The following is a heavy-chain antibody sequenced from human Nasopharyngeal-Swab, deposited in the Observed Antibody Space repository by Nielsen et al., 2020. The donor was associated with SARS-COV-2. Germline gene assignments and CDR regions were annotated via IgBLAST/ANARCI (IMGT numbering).Heavy chain of an antibody. CDR2: ISSSGSTI. Sequence: VRQAPGKGLEWVSYISSSGSTIYYADSEKGRFTISRDNAKNSLYLQMNSLRAEDTAVYYCARQYCSSTSCYAGAYFDYWGQGTLVTVSS. D-gene: IGHD2-2*01. V-gene: IGHV3-48*03. J-gene: IGHJ4*02. CDR3: ARQYCSSTSCYAGAYFDY.